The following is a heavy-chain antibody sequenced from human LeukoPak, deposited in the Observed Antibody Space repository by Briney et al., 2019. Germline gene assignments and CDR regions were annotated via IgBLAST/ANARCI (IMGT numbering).Heavy chain of an antibody. CDR2: IIPIFGTA. D-gene: IGHD3-16*02. CDR1: GGTFSSYA. J-gene: IGHJ6*03. CDR3: ATHLPYRAEYYYYMDV. Sequence: SVKVSCKASGGTFSSYAISWVRQAPGQGLEWMGGIIPIFGTANYAQKFQGRVTITTDESTSTAYMELSSLRSEDTAVYYCATHLPYRAEYYYYMDVWGKGTTVTVSS. V-gene: IGHV1-69*05.